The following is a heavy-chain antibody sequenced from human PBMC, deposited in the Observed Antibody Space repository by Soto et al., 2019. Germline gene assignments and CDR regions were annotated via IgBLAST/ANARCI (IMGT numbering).Heavy chain of an antibody. CDR1: GFTFSSYW. Sequence: GGSLRLSCAASGFTFSSYWMHWVRQAPGKGLVWVSRINSDGSSTSYADPVKGRFTISRDNAKNTLYLQMNSLRAEDTAVYYCARDRQLPYYYYYGMDVWGQGTTVTVCS. D-gene: IGHD2-2*01. CDR2: INSDGSST. J-gene: IGHJ6*02. V-gene: IGHV3-74*01. CDR3: ARDRQLPYYYYYGMDV.